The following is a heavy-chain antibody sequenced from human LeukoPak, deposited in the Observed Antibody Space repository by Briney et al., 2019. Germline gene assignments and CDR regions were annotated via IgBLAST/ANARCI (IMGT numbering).Heavy chain of an antibody. CDR1: GGSISNYY. CDR2: IYTSGST. Sequence: SETLSLTCTVSGGSISNYYWSWIRQPAGKGLEWIGRIYTSGSTNYNPSLKSRVTMSIDTSKNQFSLKLSSVTAADTAVYYCARFTYYYDSSGYPNDYWGQGTLVTVSS. CDR3: ARFTYYYDSSGYPNDY. D-gene: IGHD3-22*01. J-gene: IGHJ4*02. V-gene: IGHV4-4*07.